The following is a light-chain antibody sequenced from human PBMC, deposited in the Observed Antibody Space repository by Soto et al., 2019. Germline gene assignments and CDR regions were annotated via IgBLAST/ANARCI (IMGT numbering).Light chain of an antibody. Sequence: QSALTQPRSVSGSPGQSVTISCTGTSSDVGGYHYVYWYQQHPGKAPKLMIYDVSKRPSGVPDRFSGSKSGNTASLTISGPQAEADAYYYCYADGGTSNGVFGGGTKLTVL. J-gene: IGLJ3*02. CDR2: DVS. V-gene: IGLV2-11*01. CDR3: YADGGTSNGV. CDR1: SSDVGGYHY.